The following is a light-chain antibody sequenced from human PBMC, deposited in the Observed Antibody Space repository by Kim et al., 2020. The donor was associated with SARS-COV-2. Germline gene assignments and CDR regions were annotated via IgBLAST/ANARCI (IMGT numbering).Light chain of an antibody. CDR1: SSDVGGYNF. Sequence: SPEQSVPTSCTGTSSDVGGYNFVSCYQQYPGKAPKVMIYDVNKRPSGVPDRFSGSKSGNTASLTISGLQAEDEADYYCCSYAGSPVFGGGTQLTVL. CDR2: DVN. V-gene: IGLV2-11*03. J-gene: IGLJ3*02. CDR3: CSYAGSPV.